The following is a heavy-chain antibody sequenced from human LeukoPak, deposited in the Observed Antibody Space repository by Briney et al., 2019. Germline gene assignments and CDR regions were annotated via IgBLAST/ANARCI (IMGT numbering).Heavy chain of an antibody. D-gene: IGHD2-2*02. V-gene: IGHV5-51*01. J-gene: IGHJ6*02. Sequence: GESLKISCKGSGYSFTSYWIGWVRQMPGKGLEWMGIIYPGDSDTRYSPSFQGQVTISADKSISTAYLQWSSLKASDTAMYYCARLNLYGAPRYGMDVWGQGTTVTVSS. CDR1: GYSFTSYW. CDR3: ARLNLYGAPRYGMDV. CDR2: IYPGDSDT.